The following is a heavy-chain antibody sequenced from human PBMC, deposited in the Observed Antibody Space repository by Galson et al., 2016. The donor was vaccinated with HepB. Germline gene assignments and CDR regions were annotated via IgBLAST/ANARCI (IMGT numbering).Heavy chain of an antibody. CDR1: GDSVSSNSAS. V-gene: IGHV6-1*01. Sequence: CAISGDSVSSNSASWNFIRQSPSRGLEWLGRTYYRSTWYNDYAVAVRSRITINPDTSKNQFSLQLNSVTPEDTAVYYCARGISEQLKPSAYYYYVAVWGKGATVTVSS. J-gene: IGHJ6*03. D-gene: IGHD1-1*01. CDR2: TYYRSTWYN. CDR3: ARGISEQLKPSAYYYYVAV.